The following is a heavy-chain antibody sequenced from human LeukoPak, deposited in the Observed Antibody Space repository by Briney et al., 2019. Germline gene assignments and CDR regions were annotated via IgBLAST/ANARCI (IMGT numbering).Heavy chain of an antibody. CDR2: IYSSGST. D-gene: IGHD6-13*01. CDR3: ARDKSSSPYNRFDP. Sequence: SETLSLTCTVSGGSINTYYWSWIRQPAGKGLEWIGRIYSSGSTNYNPSLRSRVTMSVDTSKNQFSLKLNSVTAADTAVYYCARDKSSSPYNRFDPWGQGTLVTVSS. CDR1: GGSINTYY. J-gene: IGHJ5*02. V-gene: IGHV4-4*07.